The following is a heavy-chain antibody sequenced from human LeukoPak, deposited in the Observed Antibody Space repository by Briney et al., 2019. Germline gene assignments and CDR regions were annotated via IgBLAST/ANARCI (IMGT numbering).Heavy chain of an antibody. CDR2: INPNSGGT. Sequence: ASVKVSCKASGYTFTGYYMHWVRQAPGQGLEWMGWINPNSGGTNYAQKFQGRVTMTRDTSISTAYMELSRLRSDDTAVYYCARVTYYYGSGSYLVQPFDYWGQGTLVTVSS. J-gene: IGHJ4*02. V-gene: IGHV1-2*02. D-gene: IGHD3-10*01. CDR1: GYTFTGYY. CDR3: ARVTYYYGSGSYLVQPFDY.